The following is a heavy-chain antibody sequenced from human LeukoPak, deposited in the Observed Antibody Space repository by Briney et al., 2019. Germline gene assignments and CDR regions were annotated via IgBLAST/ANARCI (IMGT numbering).Heavy chain of an antibody. V-gene: IGHV3-48*03. CDR2: ISSIGSTI. CDR1: GFTFSSYE. CDR3: ARAKSSGWYHYYYYMDV. J-gene: IGHJ6*03. D-gene: IGHD6-19*01. Sequence: GGSLRLSCAASGFTFSSYEMNWVRQAPGKGREWVSYISSIGSTIYYADSVKGRFTISRDNAKNSMYLQMTSLRAEDTALYYCARAKSSGWYHYYYYMDVWGKGTPVTASS.